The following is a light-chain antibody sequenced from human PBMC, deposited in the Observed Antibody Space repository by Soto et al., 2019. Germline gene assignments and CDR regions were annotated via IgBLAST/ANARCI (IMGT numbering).Light chain of an antibody. J-gene: IGKJ2*01. CDR2: GAS. V-gene: IGKV3-15*01. Sequence: IVMTQSPATLSVSPGDRVTLSCRASQSVSSDLAWYQQRPGQAPRLLIYGASTRATGIPARFSGTGSGTEFTLTISSLQSEDFAFYYWQQYNNWPPYTFGQGTKLEIK. CDR3: QQYNNWPPYT. CDR1: QSVSSD.